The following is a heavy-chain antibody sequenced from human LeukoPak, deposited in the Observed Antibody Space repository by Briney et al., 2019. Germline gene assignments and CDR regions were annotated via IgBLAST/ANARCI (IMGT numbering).Heavy chain of an antibody. J-gene: IGHJ6*02. D-gene: IGHD4-23*01. CDR3: ARVNGYGGMYYYGMDV. V-gene: IGHV4-61*01. CDR2: IYYSGST. Sequence: SETLSLTCTVSGGSVSSGSYYWSWIRQPPGKGLEWIGYIYYSGSTNYNPSLKSRVIISVDTSKNQFSLKLSSVTAADTAVYYCARVNGYGGMYYYGMDVWGQGTTVTVSS. CDR1: GGSVSSGSYY.